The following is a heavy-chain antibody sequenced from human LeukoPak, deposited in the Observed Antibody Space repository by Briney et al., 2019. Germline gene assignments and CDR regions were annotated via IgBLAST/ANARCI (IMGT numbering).Heavy chain of an antibody. J-gene: IGHJ4*02. CDR3: AKDTSDRSGYLYYFDN. D-gene: IGHD3-22*01. CDR2: ISSNGGST. CDR1: GFTFSSYA. V-gene: IGHV3-64*01. Sequence: GGSLRLSCAASGFTFSSYAMHWVRQAPGKGLEYVSAISSNGGSTYYANSVKGRFTISRDNSKNTLYLQMGSLRAEDTAVYYCAKDTSDRSGYLYYFDNWGQGTLVTVSS.